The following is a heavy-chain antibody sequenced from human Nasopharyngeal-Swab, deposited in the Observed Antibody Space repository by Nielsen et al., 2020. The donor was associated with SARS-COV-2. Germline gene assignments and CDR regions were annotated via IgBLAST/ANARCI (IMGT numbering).Heavy chain of an antibody. J-gene: IGHJ4*02. V-gene: IGHV1-3*01. CDR2: INGDTGNT. CDR3: ARERPEHYFDL. Sequence: WVRQAPGQSLEWMGWINGDTGNTRYPEKFQGRVTITRDRSTKTAYMELRSLGSEDTAVYYCARERPEHYFDLWGPGTLVTVSS. D-gene: IGHD2-21*01.